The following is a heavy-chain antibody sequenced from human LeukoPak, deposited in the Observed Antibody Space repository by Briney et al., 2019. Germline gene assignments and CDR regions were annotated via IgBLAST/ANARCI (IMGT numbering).Heavy chain of an antibody. J-gene: IGHJ4*02. CDR2: IVASSGST. V-gene: IGHV3-23*01. Sequence: GGSLRLSCAASGFSISNSAMSWVRQAPGKGLEWVSLIVASSGSTFYADSVKGRFTISRDSSKNTLYLQMNSLRAEDMAVYYCAKDFHIVVVTATIRFDYWGQGTLVTVSS. D-gene: IGHD2-21*02. CDR1: GFSISNSA. CDR3: AKDFHIVVVTATIRFDY.